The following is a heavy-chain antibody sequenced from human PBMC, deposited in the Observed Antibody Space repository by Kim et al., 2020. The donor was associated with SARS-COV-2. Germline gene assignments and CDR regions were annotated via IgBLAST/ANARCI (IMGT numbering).Heavy chain of an antibody. CDR1: GFSFNNYG. CDR2: ISYEGSKK. J-gene: IGHJ6*02. D-gene: IGHD5-12*01. Sequence: GGSLRLSCAASGFSFNNYGMHWVRQAPGKGLEWVAFISYEGSKKQYLDSLKGRFTVSRDYSKNTLYLQMNILTAEDTAVYYCAKQGYIFELNTYYGVDLWGQGTTVTVSS. V-gene: IGHV3-30*18. CDR3: AKQGYIFELNTYYGVDL.